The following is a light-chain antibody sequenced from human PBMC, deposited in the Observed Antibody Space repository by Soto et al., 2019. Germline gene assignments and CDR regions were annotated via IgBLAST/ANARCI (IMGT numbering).Light chain of an antibody. CDR2: AIS. Sequence: EIVLTQSPGILSLSPCHRATLSCRTSHTISSSYLAWYQQKPGQAPRLLIYAISDRATGIPDRFSGSGSGTDFTLTISRLEPEDFAVYYCQQYGNSPITFGQGTRLEIK. J-gene: IGKJ5*01. V-gene: IGKV3-20*01. CDR3: QQYGNSPIT. CDR1: HTISSSY.